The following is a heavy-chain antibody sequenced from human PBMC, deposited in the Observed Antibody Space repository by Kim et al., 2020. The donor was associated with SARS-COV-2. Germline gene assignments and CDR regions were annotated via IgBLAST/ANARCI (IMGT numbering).Heavy chain of an antibody. CDR2: ISAYNGNT. V-gene: IGHV1-18*01. D-gene: IGHD3-3*01. J-gene: IGHJ6*02. Sequence: ASVKVSCKASGYTFTSYGISWVRQAPGQGLEWMGWISAYNGNTNYAQKLQGRVTMTTDTSTSTAYMELRSLRSDDTAVYYCARGYYDFWSGSDYYGMDVWGQGTTVTVSS. CDR3: ARGYYDFWSGSDYYGMDV. CDR1: GYTFTSYG.